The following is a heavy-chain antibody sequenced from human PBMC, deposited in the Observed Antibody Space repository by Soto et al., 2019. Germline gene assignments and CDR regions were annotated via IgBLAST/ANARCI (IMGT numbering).Heavy chain of an antibody. Sequence: SETLSLTCTVSGGSISSYYWSWIRQPPGKGLEWIGYIYYSGSTNYNPSLKSRVTISVDTSKNQFSLKLSSVTAADTAVYYCACNYGDSNWFDPWGQGTLVTSPQ. CDR1: GGSISSYY. CDR2: IYYSGST. D-gene: IGHD4-17*01. V-gene: IGHV4-59*01. CDR3: ACNYGDSNWFDP. J-gene: IGHJ5*02.